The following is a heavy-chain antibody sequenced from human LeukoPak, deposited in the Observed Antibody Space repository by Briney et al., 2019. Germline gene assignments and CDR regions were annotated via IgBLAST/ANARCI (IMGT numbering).Heavy chain of an antibody. CDR2: IKQDGSEK. CDR1: GFTFSSYW. CDR3: AREGLVQGYYYYMDV. D-gene: IGHD6-19*01. J-gene: IGHJ6*03. V-gene: IGHV3-7*01. Sequence: PGGSLRLSCAASGFTFSSYWMSWVRQAPGKGLEWVANIKQDGSEKYYVDSVKGRFTISRDNAKNSLYLQMNSLRAEDTAVYYCAREGLVQGYYYYMDVWGKGTTVTISS.